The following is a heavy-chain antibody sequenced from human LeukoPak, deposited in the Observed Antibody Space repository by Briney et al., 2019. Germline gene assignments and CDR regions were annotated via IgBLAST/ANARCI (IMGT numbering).Heavy chain of an antibody. D-gene: IGHD3-10*01. V-gene: IGHV4-4*07. CDR2: IYTSGST. Sequence: PSQTLSLTCTVSGGSISSYYWSWIRQPAGKGLEWIGRIYTSGSTNYNPSLKSRVTISVDTSKNQFSLKLSSVTAADTAVYYCARETPYYYGSGSSFDYWGQGTLVTVSS. J-gene: IGHJ4*02. CDR3: ARETPYYYGSGSSFDY. CDR1: GGSISSYY.